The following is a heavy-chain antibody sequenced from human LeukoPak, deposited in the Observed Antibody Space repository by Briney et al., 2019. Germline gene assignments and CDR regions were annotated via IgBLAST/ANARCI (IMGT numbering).Heavy chain of an antibody. V-gene: IGHV4-39*01. J-gene: IGHJ5*02. CDR2: IYYSGST. CDR3: ARGGGLRYFDWLSPTKNWFDP. Sequence: SETLSLTCTVSGGSISSSSYYWGWIRQPPGKGLEWIGSIYYSGSTYYNPSLKSRLTISVDTSTHQFSLKLSSVPAADTAVYYCARGGGLRYFDWLSPTKNWFDPWGQGTLVTVSS. CDR1: GGSISSSSYY. D-gene: IGHD3-9*01.